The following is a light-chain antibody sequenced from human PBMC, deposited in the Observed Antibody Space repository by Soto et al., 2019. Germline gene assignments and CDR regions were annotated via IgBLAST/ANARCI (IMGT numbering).Light chain of an antibody. V-gene: IGLV2-18*02. CDR2: EVS. J-gene: IGLJ1*01. Sequence: QSALTQPPSVSGSPGQSVAISCTGTSSDIGSYNRVAWYQQPPGTAPKLIIYEVSNRPSGVPDRFSGSKSGNTASLTISGLQAEDDADYYCSSFTTSSTDVFGTGTKVTVL. CDR3: SSFTTSSTDV. CDR1: SSDIGSYNR.